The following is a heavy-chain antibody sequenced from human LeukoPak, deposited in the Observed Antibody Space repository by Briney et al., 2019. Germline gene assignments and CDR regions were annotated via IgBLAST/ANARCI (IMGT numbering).Heavy chain of an antibody. D-gene: IGHD6-6*01. V-gene: IGHV3-48*02. CDR2: ISSSSSTI. CDR1: GFTFSSYS. Sequence: GGSLRLSCAASGFTFSSYSMNWVRQAPGKGLEWVSYISSSSSTIYYADSVKGRFTISRDNAKNSLYLRMNSLRDEDTAVYYCARVRSIAARVSKGGYYFDYWGQGTLVTVSS. CDR3: ARVRSIAARVSKGGYYFDY. J-gene: IGHJ4*02.